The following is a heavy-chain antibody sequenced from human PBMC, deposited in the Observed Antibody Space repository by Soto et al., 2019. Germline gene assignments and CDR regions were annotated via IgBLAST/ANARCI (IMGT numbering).Heavy chain of an antibody. V-gene: IGHV3-30*03. Sequence: PGGSLRLSCAASGFTFSTYGMHWVRQAPGKGLEWVAFISYDGSNKYYTDSVKGRFTISRDNAKNSLFLQMNSLRAEDTAVYYCARPDYYYDSRGYYGYWGQGTLVPVSS. CDR1: GFTFSTYG. CDR2: ISYDGSNK. CDR3: ARPDYYYDSRGYYGY. J-gene: IGHJ4*02. D-gene: IGHD3-22*01.